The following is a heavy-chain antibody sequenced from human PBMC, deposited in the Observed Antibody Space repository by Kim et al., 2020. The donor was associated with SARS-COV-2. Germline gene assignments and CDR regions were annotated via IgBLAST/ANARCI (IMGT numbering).Heavy chain of an antibody. Sequence: GGSLRLSCAASGFTFSSYDMHWVRQGTEKGLEWVSSIGTKADTYYPDSVKDRFTISRENAKDSFYLQMNSLRAEDTAVYYCARGPIEEGIRATKGYFDLWGPGTVGTVSS. V-gene: IGHV3-13*04. CDR3: ARGPIEEGIRATKGYFDL. J-gene: IGHJ2*01. CDR2: IGTKADT. D-gene: IGHD1-20*01. CDR1: GFTFSSYD.